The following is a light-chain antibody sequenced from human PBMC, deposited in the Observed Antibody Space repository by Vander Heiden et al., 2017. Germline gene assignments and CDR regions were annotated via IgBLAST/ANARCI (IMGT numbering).Light chain of an antibody. Sequence: GQRVTISCSGSSSNIGSNTVTWYQQLPGTAPKLLIYSNNQRPSGVPDRFSGSKSGTSASLAISGLQSEDEADYYCAAWDDSLNGGVFGGGTKLTVL. V-gene: IGLV1-44*01. CDR1: SSNIGSNT. CDR3: AAWDDSLNGGV. CDR2: SNN. J-gene: IGLJ2*01.